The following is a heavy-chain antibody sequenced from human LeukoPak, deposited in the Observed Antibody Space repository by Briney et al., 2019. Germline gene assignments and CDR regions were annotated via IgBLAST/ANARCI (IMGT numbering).Heavy chain of an antibody. J-gene: IGHJ4*02. Sequence: ASVKVSCKASGYTFSSYAMNWVRQAPGQGLEWMGWIDTNTGNPTYAQGFTGRFVFSLDTSVSTAYLQISSLKAEDTAFYYCARDQRQISFDYWGQGTLVTVSS. CDR2: IDTNTGNP. CDR3: ARDQRQISFDY. D-gene: IGHD3-3*01. V-gene: IGHV7-4-1*02. CDR1: GYTFSSYA.